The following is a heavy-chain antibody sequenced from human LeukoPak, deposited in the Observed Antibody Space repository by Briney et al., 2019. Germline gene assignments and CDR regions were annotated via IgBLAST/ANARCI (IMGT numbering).Heavy chain of an antibody. CDR2: MSYDGSNK. CDR1: GFTFNSYG. CDR3: AKEGSAIAVVGTYFDY. D-gene: IGHD6-19*01. V-gene: IGHV3-30*18. J-gene: IGHJ4*02. Sequence: GGSLRLSCAASGFTFNSYGIHWVRQAPGKGLEWVAVMSYDGSNKYYADSAKGRFTVSRDNSKNTLYLQMNSLRPEDTALYYCAKEGSAIAVVGTYFDYWGQGTLVTVSS.